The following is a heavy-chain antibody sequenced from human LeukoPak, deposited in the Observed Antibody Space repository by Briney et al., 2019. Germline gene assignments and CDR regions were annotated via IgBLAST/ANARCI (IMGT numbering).Heavy chain of an antibody. J-gene: IGHJ5*02. V-gene: IGHV4-59*01. D-gene: IGHD6-13*01. CDR3: ARGYSSSWYAATLWSDP. CDR1: GGSISSYY. CDR2: IYYSGST. Sequence: PSETLSLTCTASGGSISSYYWSWIRQPPGKGLEWIGYIYYSGSTNYNPSLKSRVTISVDTSKNQFSLKLSSVTAADTAVYYCARGYSSSWYAATLWSDPWGQGTLVTVSS.